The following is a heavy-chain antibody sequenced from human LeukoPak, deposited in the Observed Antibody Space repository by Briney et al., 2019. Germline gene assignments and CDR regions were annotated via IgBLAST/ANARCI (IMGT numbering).Heavy chain of an antibody. CDR3: AKAHPLYYYDSSGYYFFDY. J-gene: IGHJ4*02. CDR1: GFTFSSYA. D-gene: IGHD3-22*01. CDR2: ISGSGGST. V-gene: IGHV3-23*01. Sequence: GSLRLSCAASGFTFSSYAMSWVRQAPGKGLEWVSAISGSGGSTYYADSMKGRFTISRDNSKNTLYLQMNSPRAEDTAVYYCAKAHPLYYYDSSGYYFFDYWGQGTLVTVSS.